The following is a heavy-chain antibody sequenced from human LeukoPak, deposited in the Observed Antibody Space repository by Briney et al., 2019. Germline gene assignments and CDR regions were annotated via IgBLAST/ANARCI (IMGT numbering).Heavy chain of an antibody. D-gene: IGHD5-18*01. J-gene: IGHJ4*02. CDR3: AKDDHGYSYGYCDY. V-gene: IGHV3-23*01. CDR2: ISGSGGST. CDR1: GGSISSSSYY. Sequence: PSETLSLTCTVSGGSISSSSYYWGWIRQPPGKGLEWVSAISGSGGSTYYADSVKGRFTISRDNSKNTLYLQMNSLRAEDTAVYYCAKDDHGYSYGYCDYWGQGTLVTVSS.